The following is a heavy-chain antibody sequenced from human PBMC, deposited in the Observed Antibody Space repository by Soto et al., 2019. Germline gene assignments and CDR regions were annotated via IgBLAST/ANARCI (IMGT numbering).Heavy chain of an antibody. Sequence: QVQLQQWDAGLLKPSETLSLTCAVYGGSFSGYYWTWIRQPPGTGLEWIGEINHSGSTNYNPSLKSRVTISVATSQNQFSLKLTSVNAADTAVYYCARDKITGLFDYWGQGTLVTVTS. V-gene: IGHV4-34*01. CDR1: GGSFSGYY. CDR2: INHSGST. D-gene: IGHD2-8*02. CDR3: ARDKITGLFDY. J-gene: IGHJ4*02.